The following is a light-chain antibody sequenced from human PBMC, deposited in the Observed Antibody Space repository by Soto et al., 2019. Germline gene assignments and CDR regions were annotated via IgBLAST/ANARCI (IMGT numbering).Light chain of an antibody. J-gene: IGKJ4*01. CDR1: QSVSSDY. CDR2: DTS. Sequence: ETVLTQSPCTLSLSPGERATLSCRASQSVSSDYLAWYQQKPGQTPKVLIYDTSIRATGVPARFSGSRSGAEFTLTISSLQSEDFAVYYCQHYVIWPLTFGGGTKVDIK. CDR3: QHYVIWPLT. V-gene: IGKV3-15*01.